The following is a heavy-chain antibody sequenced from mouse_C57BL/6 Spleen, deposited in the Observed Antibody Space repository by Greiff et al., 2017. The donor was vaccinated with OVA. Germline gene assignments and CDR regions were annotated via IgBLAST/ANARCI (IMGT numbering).Heavy chain of an antibody. D-gene: IGHD3-2*02. CDR2: IDPSDSYT. J-gene: IGHJ2*01. CDR3: ARKAQVFDY. Sequence: VQLQQPGAELVMPGASVKLSCKASGYTFTSYWMHWVKQRPGQGLEWIGEIDPSDSYTNYNQKFKGKSTLTVDKSSSTAYMQLSSLTSEDSAVYYCARKAQVFDYWGQGTTLTVSS. CDR1: GYTFTSYW. V-gene: IGHV1-69*01.